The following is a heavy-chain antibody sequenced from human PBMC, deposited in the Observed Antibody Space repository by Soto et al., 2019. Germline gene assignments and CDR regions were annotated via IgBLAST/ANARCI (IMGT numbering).Heavy chain of an antibody. CDR2: IYHSGST. V-gene: IGHV4-30-2*01. D-gene: IGHD6-13*01. CDR3: ASSHAGAHITAALH. CDR1: GGSISSGGYS. Sequence: QLQLQESGSGLVKPSQTLSLTCAVSGGSISSGGYSWSWIRQPPGKGLEWIGYIYHSGSTYYNPSLKSRVTISVDRSKNQFSLKLSSVTAADTAVYYCASSHAGAHITAALHWGQGTLVTVSS. J-gene: IGHJ4*02.